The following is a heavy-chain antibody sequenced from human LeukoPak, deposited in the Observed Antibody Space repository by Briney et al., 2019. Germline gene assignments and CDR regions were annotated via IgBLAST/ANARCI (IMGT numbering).Heavy chain of an antibody. J-gene: IGHJ5*02. CDR1: GYTFTGYY. Sequence: ASVKVSCKASGYTFTGYYMHWVRQAPGQGLEWMGWINPNSGGTNYAQKFQGRVTMTRDTSISTAYMEPSRLRSDDTAVYYCARDRGIAAAGNWFDPWGQGTLVTVSS. V-gene: IGHV1-2*02. CDR2: INPNSGGT. D-gene: IGHD6-13*01. CDR3: ARDRGIAAAGNWFDP.